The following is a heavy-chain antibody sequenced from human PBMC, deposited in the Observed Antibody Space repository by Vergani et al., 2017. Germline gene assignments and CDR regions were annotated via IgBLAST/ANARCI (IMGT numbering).Heavy chain of an antibody. CDR1: GFTFSGSA. CDR3: TRLYCSSTSCSKFDY. J-gene: IGHJ4*02. CDR2: IRSKANSYAT. Sequence: VQLVESGGGVVQPGRSLRLSCAASGFTFSGSAMHWVRQASGKGLEWVGRIRSKANSYATAYAASVKGRFTISRDDSKNTAYLQMNSLKTEDTAVYYCTRLYCSSTSCSKFDYWGQGTLVTVSS. D-gene: IGHD2-2*01. V-gene: IGHV3-73*01.